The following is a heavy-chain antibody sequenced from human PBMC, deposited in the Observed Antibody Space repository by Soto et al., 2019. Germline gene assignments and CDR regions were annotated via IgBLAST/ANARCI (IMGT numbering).Heavy chain of an antibody. V-gene: IGHV3-30*14. J-gene: IGHJ6*02. D-gene: IGHD5-12*01. CDR1: GFTFNNFA. CDR3: AHEVDVAFSSLQYGMDV. CDR2: ISYDGTYK. Sequence: QVQLVESGGGVVQPGRSLRLSCAASGFTFNNFAMHWVRQAPGKGLEWVAFISYDGTYKYYADSVRGRFTVYRDNSKSTLFLQMNSLKFEDTAVYVCAHEVDVAFSSLQYGMDVWGQGTTVTVSS.